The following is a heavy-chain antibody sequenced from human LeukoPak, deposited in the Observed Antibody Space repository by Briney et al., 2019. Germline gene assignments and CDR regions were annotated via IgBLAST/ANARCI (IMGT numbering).Heavy chain of an antibody. CDR1: GFTFDDYA. CDR3: AKDIFTGIEAAGAIDY. CDR2: ISWNSGSI. J-gene: IGHJ4*02. D-gene: IGHD6-13*01. V-gene: IGHV3-9*01. Sequence: QTGGSLRLSCAASGFTFDDYAMHWVRQAPGKGLEWVSGISWNSGSIGYADSVKGRFTISRDNAKNSLYLQMNSLRAEDTALYYCAKDIFTGIEAAGAIDYWGQGTLVTVSS.